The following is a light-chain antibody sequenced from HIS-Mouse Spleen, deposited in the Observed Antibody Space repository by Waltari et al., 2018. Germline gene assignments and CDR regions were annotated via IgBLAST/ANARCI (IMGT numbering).Light chain of an antibody. Sequence: SYELTQPPSVSVSPGQTARITCSGDALPKKYAYWYQQKSGQAPVLVSYEDSNRPSGIPERFAGSSSETMATLTISGAQVEDEADYYCYSTDSSGNHRVFGGGTKLTVL. CDR1: ALPKKY. J-gene: IGLJ2*01. V-gene: IGLV3-10*01. CDR2: EDS. CDR3: YSTDSSGNHRV.